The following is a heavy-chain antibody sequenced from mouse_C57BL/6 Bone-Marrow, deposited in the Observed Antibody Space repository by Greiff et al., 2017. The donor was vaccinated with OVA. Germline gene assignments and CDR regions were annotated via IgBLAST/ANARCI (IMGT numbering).Heavy chain of an antibody. CDR2: IDPNSGGT. CDR3: ARSSSSYDYFDY. V-gene: IGHV1-72*01. D-gene: IGHD1-1*01. CDR1: GYTFTSYW. Sequence: VKLVESGAELVKPGASVKLSCKASGYTFTSYWMHWVKQRPGRGLEWIGRIDPNSGGTKYNEKFKSKATLTVDKPSSTAYMQLSSLTSEDSAVYYCARSSSSYDYFDYWGQGTTLTVSS. J-gene: IGHJ2*01.